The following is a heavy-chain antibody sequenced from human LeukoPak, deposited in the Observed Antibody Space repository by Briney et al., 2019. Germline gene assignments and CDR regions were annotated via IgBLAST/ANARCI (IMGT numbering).Heavy chain of an antibody. CDR3: ARDQTKWEPLRRRNYYYMDV. V-gene: IGHV3-48*01. Sequence: GGSLRLSCAASGFTFSSYSMNWVRQAPGKGLEWVSHISSISSTIYYADSVKGRFTISRDNAKNSLYLPMNSLRAEDPAVYYCARDQTKWEPLRRRNYYYMDVWGKGTTVTVSS. CDR2: ISSISSTI. D-gene: IGHD1-26*01. J-gene: IGHJ6*03. CDR1: GFTFSSYS.